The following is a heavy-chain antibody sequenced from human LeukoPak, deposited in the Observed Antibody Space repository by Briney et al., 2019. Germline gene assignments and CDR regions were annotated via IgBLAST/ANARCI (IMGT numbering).Heavy chain of an antibody. D-gene: IGHD2-2*01. V-gene: IGHV4-34*01. Sequence: SETLSLTCDVHGGSLNAYYWTWIRQSPGRGLEWIGEIDHNGYTSYNPSLKSRVTISVDTSKKQFFLKLTSMTAADTAVYYCARDRAPTYDWGQGILVTVSS. CDR2: IDHNGYT. J-gene: IGHJ4*02. CDR3: ARDRAPTYD. CDR1: GGSLNAYY.